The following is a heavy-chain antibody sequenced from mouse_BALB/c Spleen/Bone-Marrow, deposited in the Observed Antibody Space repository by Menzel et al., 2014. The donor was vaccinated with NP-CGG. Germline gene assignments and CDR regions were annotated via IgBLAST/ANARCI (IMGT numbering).Heavy chain of an antibody. J-gene: IGHJ2*01. D-gene: IGHD2-4*01. CDR3: TRAMIRRNFFDI. CDR2: ISGGGGA. V-gene: IGHV5-6-5*01. CDR1: GFTFSGYA. Sequence: EVKLMESGGGLVKPGGSLKLSCAASGFTFSGYAMSWVRQTPEKRLEWVASISGGGGAYYQDSMKGRFTISRDNARNILHLQMSSLRAEDAAMYSCTRAMIRRNFFDIWGQGPAPTVSS.